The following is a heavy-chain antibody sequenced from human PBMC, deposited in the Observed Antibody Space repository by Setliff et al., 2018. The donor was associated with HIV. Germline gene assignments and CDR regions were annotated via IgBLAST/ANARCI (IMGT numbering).Heavy chain of an antibody. Sequence: PSETLSLTCTVSGGSISSSSYYWGWIRQPPGKGLEWIGSIYYRGNTYYNPSLKSRVTISVDTSKNQFSLKLRSVTAADTAVYYCARQGTYTHYMGVWGKGTTVTVSS. J-gene: IGHJ6*03. V-gene: IGHV4-39*01. CDR1: GGSISSSSYY. CDR3: ARQGTYTHYMGV. CDR2: IYYRGNT. D-gene: IGHD3-16*01.